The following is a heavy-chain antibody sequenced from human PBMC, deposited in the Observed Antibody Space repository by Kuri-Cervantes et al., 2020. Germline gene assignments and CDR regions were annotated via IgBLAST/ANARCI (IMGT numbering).Heavy chain of an antibody. CDR2: ISAYNGNT. Sequence: ASVKVSCKASGYTFTSYGISWVRQAPGQGLEWMGWISAYNGNTNYAQKLQGRVTMTTDTSTSTAYMELSSLRSEDTAVYYCAREYCSGGSCYYFDYWGQGTLVTVSS. CDR1: GYTFTSYG. CDR3: AREYCSGGSCYYFDY. V-gene: IGHV1-18*01. J-gene: IGHJ4*02. D-gene: IGHD2-15*01.